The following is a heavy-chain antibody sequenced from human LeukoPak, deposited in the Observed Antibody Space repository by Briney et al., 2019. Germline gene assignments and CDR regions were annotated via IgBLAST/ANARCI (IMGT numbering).Heavy chain of an antibody. Sequence: GGILRLSCAASGFTFSSHGMSWVRQAPGKGLEWVSTISGSGDNTYYADSVKGRFTISRDNSKNTLYLQMNSLRAEDTAVYYCARVTYGSGTYGAFDYWGQGTLVTVSS. J-gene: IGHJ4*02. CDR3: ARVTYGSGTYGAFDY. CDR2: ISGSGDNT. CDR1: GFTFSSHG. V-gene: IGHV3-23*01. D-gene: IGHD3-10*01.